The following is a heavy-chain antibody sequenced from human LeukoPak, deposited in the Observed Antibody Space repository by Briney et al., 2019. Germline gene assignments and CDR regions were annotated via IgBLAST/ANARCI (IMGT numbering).Heavy chain of an antibody. CDR3: ARNYYGSSGYPDS. CDR2: IHPKSGGT. D-gene: IGHD3-22*01. CDR1: GYTFTDYY. V-gene: IGHV1-2*02. J-gene: IGHJ4*02. Sequence: ASVKVSCKASGYTFTDYYMHWVRQAPGEGLEWMGWIHPKSGGTNFAQRFQGRVTMTRDTSISTAYMELSRLTSDDTAVYYCARNYYGSSGYPDSWGQGTLVTVSS.